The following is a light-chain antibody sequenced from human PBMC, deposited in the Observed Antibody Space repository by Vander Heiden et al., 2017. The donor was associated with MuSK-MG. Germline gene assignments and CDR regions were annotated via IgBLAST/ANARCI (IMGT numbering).Light chain of an antibody. J-gene: IGLJ1*01. V-gene: IGLV1-40*01. Sequence: QSVLTQPPSVSGAPGQRVTISCTGSSSNIGADFHVHWYQQLPGAAPKLLINGNTNRPSGVPDRFSGSKSGTSASLAIAGLQAEDEADYYCQSFDNGLRAYVFGSGTRVTVL. CDR3: QSFDNGLRAYV. CDR2: GNT. CDR1: SSNIGADFH.